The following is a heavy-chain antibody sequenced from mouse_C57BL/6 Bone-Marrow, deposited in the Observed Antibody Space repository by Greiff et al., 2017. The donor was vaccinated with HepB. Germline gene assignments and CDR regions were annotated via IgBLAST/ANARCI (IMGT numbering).Heavy chain of an antibody. CDR1: GYSITSGYY. D-gene: IGHD2-4*01. J-gene: IGHJ3*01. CDR2: ISYDGSN. CDR3: ASSRVYDYERFAY. V-gene: IGHV3-6*01. Sequence: EVKLQESGPGLVKPSQSLSLTCSVTGYSITSGYYWNWIRQFPGNKLEWMGYISYDGSNNYNPSLKNRISITRDTSKNQFFLKLNSVTTEDTATYYCASSRVYDYERFAYWGQGTLVTVSA.